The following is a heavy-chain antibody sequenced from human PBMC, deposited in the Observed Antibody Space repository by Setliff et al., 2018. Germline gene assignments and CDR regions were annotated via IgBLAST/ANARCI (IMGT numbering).Heavy chain of an antibody. CDR3: ARMTGFAYMDV. CDR1: GESIDSVATGNHY. Sequence: PSETLSLTCIVSGESIDSVATGNHYWNWIRQPAGKGLEWIGRIYTTWSTNYNPSLKSRVTISLDTSKSQFFLKLNSVTAADTGVYYCARMTGFAYMDVWGKGTPVTVSS. V-gene: IGHV4-61*02. CDR2: IYTTWST. J-gene: IGHJ6*03.